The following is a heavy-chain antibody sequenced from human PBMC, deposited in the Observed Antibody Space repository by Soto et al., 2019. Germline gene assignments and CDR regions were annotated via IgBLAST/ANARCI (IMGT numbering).Heavy chain of an antibody. CDR3: ARLSPEYYFDY. V-gene: IGHV3-23*01. CDR1: GFTFSSYA. J-gene: IGHJ4*02. CDR2: ISASGGNT. Sequence: EVQLLESGGGLLQPGGSLRLSCAASGFTFSSYAMSWVRQAPGKGLEWVSGISASGGNTYYADSVKGRFTISRDNSKNTLYVQLNSLRAEDTAVFYCARLSPEYYFDYWGQGTLVTVSS.